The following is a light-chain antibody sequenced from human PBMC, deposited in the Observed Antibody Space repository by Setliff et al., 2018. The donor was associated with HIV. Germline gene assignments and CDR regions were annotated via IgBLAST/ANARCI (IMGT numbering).Light chain of an antibody. CDR2: DVS. V-gene: IGLV2-14*03. CDR3: SSYTSNITRV. J-gene: IGLJ1*01. CDR1: SSDVGAYNY. Sequence: QSALTQPASVSGSPGQSITISCTGTSSDVGAYNYVSWYQQHPGKAPKLMIYDVSNRPSGVSDRFSGSKSGNTASLTISGLQADDEADYYCSSYTSNITRVFGTVTKVTVL.